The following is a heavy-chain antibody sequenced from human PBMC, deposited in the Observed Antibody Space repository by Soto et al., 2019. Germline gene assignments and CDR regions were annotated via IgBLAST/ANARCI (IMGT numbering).Heavy chain of an antibody. V-gene: IGHV3-30*03. J-gene: IGHJ4*02. Sequence: QVQLVESGGGVVQPERSLRLSCAACGFTFSRYGMHWDRQAPGKGLEWVALISDDGSNKYYADSVKGRFTISRDNSKNTLYLQMNSLRAEDTAVYYCVGGYYFGDYWGQGTLVTVSS. D-gene: IGHD5-12*01. CDR2: ISDDGSNK. CDR1: GFTFSRYG. CDR3: VGGYYFGDY.